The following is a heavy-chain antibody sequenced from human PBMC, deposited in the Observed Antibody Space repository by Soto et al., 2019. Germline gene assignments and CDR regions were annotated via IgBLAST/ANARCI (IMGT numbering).Heavy chain of an antibody. J-gene: IGHJ6*03. D-gene: IGHD4-4*01. Sequence: QVQLVQSGTEVKKPGASVKVSCKASGYTFRSYGISWVRQDPGQGLEWMGWISGYNGNTHYSHKFQGKVTMTTDTSTSTAYMELRNLRSDDTAVYYCAKADSNYAGRFSYYYMDVWGTGTMVTVSS. V-gene: IGHV1-18*01. CDR3: AKADSNYAGRFSYYYMDV. CDR2: ISGYNGNT. CDR1: GYTFRSYG.